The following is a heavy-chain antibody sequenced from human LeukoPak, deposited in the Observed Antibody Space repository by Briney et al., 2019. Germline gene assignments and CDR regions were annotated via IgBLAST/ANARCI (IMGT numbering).Heavy chain of an antibody. J-gene: IGHJ4*02. CDR3: ARVTMIEFDY. D-gene: IGHD3-22*01. Sequence: SQTLSLTCTVSGGSISSGSYYWSWIRQPAGKGLEWIGRIYTSGSTNYNPSLKSRVTISVDTSKNQFSLKLSSVTAADTAVYYCARVTMIEFDYWGQGTLVTVSS. CDR1: GGSISSGSYY. V-gene: IGHV4-61*02. CDR2: IYTSGST.